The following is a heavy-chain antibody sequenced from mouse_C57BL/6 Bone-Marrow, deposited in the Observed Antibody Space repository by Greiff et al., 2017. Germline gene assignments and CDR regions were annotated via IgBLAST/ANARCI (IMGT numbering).Heavy chain of an antibody. CDR3: AREGYYGSSYWYVDV. CDR2: IDPSDSYT. V-gene: IGHV1-50*01. J-gene: IGHJ1*03. D-gene: IGHD1-1*01. Sequence: QVQLQQPGAELVKPGASVKLSCKASGYTFTSYWMQWVKQRPGQGLEWIGEIDPSDSYTNYNQKFKGKATLTVDTSSSTAYMQLSRLTSEDSAVYYCAREGYYGSSYWYVDVWGTGTTGTVSS. CDR1: GYTFTSYW.